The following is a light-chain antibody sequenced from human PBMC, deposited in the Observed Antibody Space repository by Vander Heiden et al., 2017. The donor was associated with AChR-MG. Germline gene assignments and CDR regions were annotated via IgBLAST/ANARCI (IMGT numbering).Light chain of an antibody. CDR1: RSILHRNGYKY. CDR2: WGS. Sequence: DIERTQSPLSLPVSHGEPASISCRSIRSILHRNGYKYLDWYLQKPGQSPQLLIYWGSNRASGVPDRCSGSGSGTDFTLEISRVEAEDVGVYYCRQALQTPYTFGHGTKVDIK. J-gene: IGKJ3*01. CDR3: RQALQTPYT. V-gene: IGKV2-28*01.